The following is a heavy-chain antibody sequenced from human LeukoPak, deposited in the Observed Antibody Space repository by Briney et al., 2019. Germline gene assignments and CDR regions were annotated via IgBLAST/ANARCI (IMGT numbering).Heavy chain of an antibody. Sequence: GGSLRLSCAGSGFTFSSYSMNWVRQAPGKGLEWVASISSSSTYIYYADSVKGRSTISRDNAKKSLDLQLNSLRAEDTAVYYCARAITAAQYFFDYWGQGTQVAVSS. J-gene: IGHJ4*02. CDR1: GFTFSSYS. D-gene: IGHD1-20*01. CDR3: ARAITAAQYFFDY. CDR2: ISSSSTYI. V-gene: IGHV3-21*01.